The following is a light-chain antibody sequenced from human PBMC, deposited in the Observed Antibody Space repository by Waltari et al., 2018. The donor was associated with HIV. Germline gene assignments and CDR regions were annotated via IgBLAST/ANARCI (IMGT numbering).Light chain of an antibody. CDR3: QSADSSGAWV. V-gene: IGLV3-25*03. CDR1: ELPKHY. J-gene: IGLJ3*02. CDR2: KDN. Sequence: SYDLTQPPSVSVSTGQTARIACAGDELPKHYSYWYQQRPGQAPVLLIYKDNERPSGIPDRFSGSSSGTTVTLTITGVQADDEADYWCQSADSSGAWVFGGGTKLTVL.